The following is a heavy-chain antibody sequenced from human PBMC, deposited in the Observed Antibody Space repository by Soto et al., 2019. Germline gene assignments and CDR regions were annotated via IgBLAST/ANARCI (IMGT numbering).Heavy chain of an antibody. CDR1: GYTLTELS. CDR2: FDPEDGET. CDR3: ATDPHYQDHSKYGMDV. D-gene: IGHD1-26*01. J-gene: IGHJ6*02. V-gene: IGHV1-24*01. Sequence: GASVKVSCKVSGYTLTELSMHWVRQAPGKGLEWKGGFDPEDGETIYAQKFQGRVTMTEDTSTDTAYMELSSLRSEDTAVYYCATDPHYQDHSKYGMDVWGQGTTVTVSS.